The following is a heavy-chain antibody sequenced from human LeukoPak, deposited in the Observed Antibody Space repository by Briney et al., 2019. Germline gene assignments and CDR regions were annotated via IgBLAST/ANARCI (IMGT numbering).Heavy chain of an antibody. D-gene: IGHD2-21*01. CDR2: MYYSGST. CDR3: ARDPFLDAFDI. V-gene: IGHV4-59*01. Sequence: SETLSLTCTVSGGSISSYYWSWIRQPPGKGLEWIGYMYYSGSTSYNPSLKSRVTMSLDTSKNQFSLKLSSVTAADTAVYYCARDPFLDAFDIWGQGTMVTVSS. CDR1: GGSISSYY. J-gene: IGHJ3*02.